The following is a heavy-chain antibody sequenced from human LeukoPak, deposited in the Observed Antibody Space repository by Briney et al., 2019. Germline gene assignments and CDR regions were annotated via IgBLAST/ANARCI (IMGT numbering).Heavy chain of an antibody. Sequence: ASVKVSCKASGYTFTGYYMHWVRQATGQGLEWMGWMNPNSGNTGYAQKFQGRVTMTRNTSISTAYMELSSLKSEDTAVYYCARSSGDPHNWFDPWGQGTLVTVSS. CDR3: ARSSGDPHNWFDP. D-gene: IGHD2-21*02. CDR2: MNPNSGNT. J-gene: IGHJ5*02. CDR1: GYTFTGYY. V-gene: IGHV1-8*02.